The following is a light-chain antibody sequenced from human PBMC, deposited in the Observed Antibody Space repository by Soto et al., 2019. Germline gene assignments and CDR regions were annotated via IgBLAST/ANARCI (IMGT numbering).Light chain of an antibody. CDR3: QQLFMYPPT. V-gene: IGKV1-9*01. Sequence: IQLTQSPSSLSASMGDRVTISCRASQGIINYLAWYQQKPGKAPKLLIYGASTLQGGVPSRFSGSGSGTDFTLTVSSLQPEDLATYYCQQLFMYPPTFGPGTKVDIK. J-gene: IGKJ3*01. CDR1: QGIINY. CDR2: GAS.